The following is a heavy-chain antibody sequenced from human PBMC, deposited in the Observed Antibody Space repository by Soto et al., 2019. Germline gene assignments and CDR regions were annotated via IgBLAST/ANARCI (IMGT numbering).Heavy chain of an antibody. D-gene: IGHD2-2*01. CDR3: ARLVVVPAARGSFYYYYYYMDV. Sequence: SETLSLTCTVSGGSISSYYWSWIRQPPGKWLEWIGEINHSGSTNYNPSLKSRVTISVDTSKNQFSLKLSSVTAADTAVYYCARLVVVPAARGSFYYYYYYMDVWGKGTTVTVSS. CDR2: INHSGST. CDR1: GGSISSYY. V-gene: IGHV4-34*01. J-gene: IGHJ6*03.